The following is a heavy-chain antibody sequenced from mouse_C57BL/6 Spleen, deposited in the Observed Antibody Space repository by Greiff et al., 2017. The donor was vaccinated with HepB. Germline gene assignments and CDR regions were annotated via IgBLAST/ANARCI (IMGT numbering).Heavy chain of an antibody. D-gene: IGHD2-1*01. J-gene: IGHJ4*01. Sequence: QVQLKQPGAELVKPGASVKLSCKASGYTFTSYWMHWVKQRPGRGLEWIGRIDPNSGGTKYNEKFKSKATLTVDKPSSTAYMQLSSLTSEDSAVYYCARDGYYGNYGGDYAMDYWGQGTSVTVSS. CDR3: ARDGYYGNYGGDYAMDY. CDR2: IDPNSGGT. CDR1: GYTFTSYW. V-gene: IGHV1-72*01.